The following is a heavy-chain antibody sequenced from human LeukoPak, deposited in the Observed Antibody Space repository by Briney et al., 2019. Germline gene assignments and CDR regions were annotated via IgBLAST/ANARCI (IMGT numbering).Heavy chain of an antibody. CDR2: IYDTGSI. Sequence: SETLSLTCTVSGDSISGHYRSWIRQPPGKGLEWIGYIYDTGSINYNPSLKSRVTISVDTSKNQFSLHLSSVTAADTAVYYCARLQPNWFDPWGQGTLVTVSS. D-gene: IGHD2-2*01. J-gene: IGHJ5*02. V-gene: IGHV4-59*11. CDR3: ARLQPNWFDP. CDR1: GDSISGHY.